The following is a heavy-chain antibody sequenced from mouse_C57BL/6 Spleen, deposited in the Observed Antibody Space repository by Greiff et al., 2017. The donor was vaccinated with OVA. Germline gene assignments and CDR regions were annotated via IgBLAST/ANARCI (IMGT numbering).Heavy chain of an antibody. CDR3: ARGAYYSNYEYFDV. J-gene: IGHJ1*03. D-gene: IGHD2-5*01. CDR1: GYSFTSYY. V-gene: IGHV1-66*01. CDR2: IYPGSGNT. Sequence: QVQLKQSGPELVKPGASVKISCKASGYSFTSYYIHWVKQRPGQGLEWIGWIYPGSGNTKYNEKFKGKATLTADTSSSTAYMQLSSLTSEDSAVYYCARGAYYSNYEYFDVWGTGTTVTVSS.